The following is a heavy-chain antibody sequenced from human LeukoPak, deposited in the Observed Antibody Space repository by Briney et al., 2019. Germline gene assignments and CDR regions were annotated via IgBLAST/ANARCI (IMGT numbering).Heavy chain of an antibody. J-gene: IGHJ3*02. D-gene: IGHD4-17*01. V-gene: IGHV3-23*01. CDR3: ATPWGDYIGGGAFDI. CDR2: ISGSGSST. Sequence: GGSLRLSCAASGFIFSNYAMHWVRQAPGKGLEWVSAISGSGSSTYYADSVKGRFTISRDNSKNTLYLQMNSLRVEDTAVYYCATPWGDYIGGGAFDIWGQGTMVTVSS. CDR1: GFIFSNYA.